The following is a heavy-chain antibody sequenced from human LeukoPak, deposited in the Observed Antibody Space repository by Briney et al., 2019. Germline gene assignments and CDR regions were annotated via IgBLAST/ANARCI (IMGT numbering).Heavy chain of an antibody. CDR3: ASKEAAAGTGDYYYYYGMDV. D-gene: IGHD6-13*01. V-gene: IGHV1-18*01. CDR2: ISAYNGNT. CDR1: GYTFTSYG. Sequence: ASVKVSCKASGYTFTSYGISWVRQAPGQGLEWMGWISAYNGNTNYAQKLQGRVTMTTDTSTSTAYMELRSLRSDDTAVYYCASKEAAAGTGDYYYYYGMDVWGQGTTVTVSS. J-gene: IGHJ6*02.